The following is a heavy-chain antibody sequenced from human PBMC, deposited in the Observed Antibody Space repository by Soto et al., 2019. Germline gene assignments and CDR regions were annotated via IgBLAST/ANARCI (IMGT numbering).Heavy chain of an antibody. J-gene: IGHJ1*01. CDR1: GHSISTFY. CDR2: IYTSGRI. V-gene: IGHV4-4*07. Sequence: SETLSLTCTVSGHSISTFYWSWIRQPAGKRLEWIGRIYTSGRINYTSSLESRVTISVDTSKNQVSLKLYSVTAADTAVYYCATSGGGYDYEMNHWGQGTLVTVSS. D-gene: IGHD5-12*01. CDR3: ATSGGGYDYEMNH.